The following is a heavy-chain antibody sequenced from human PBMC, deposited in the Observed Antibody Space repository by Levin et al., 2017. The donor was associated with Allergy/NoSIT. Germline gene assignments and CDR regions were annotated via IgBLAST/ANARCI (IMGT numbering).Heavy chain of an antibody. V-gene: IGHV4-34*01. CDR2: INQSGST. Sequence: SETLSLTCGVYGGSFSGYHWSWIRQPPGKGLEWIGEINQSGSTNYNPSLKSRVTISVDPSKNQFSLKLNSVTAADTAVYYCARSLRYCSGGSCSANYYYGMDVWGQGTTVTVSS. J-gene: IGHJ6*02. CDR1: GGSFSGYH. CDR3: ARSLRYCSGGSCSANYYYGMDV. D-gene: IGHD2-15*01.